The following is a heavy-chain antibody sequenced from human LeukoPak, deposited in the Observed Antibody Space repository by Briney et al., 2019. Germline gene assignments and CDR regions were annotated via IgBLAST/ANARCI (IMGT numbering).Heavy chain of an antibody. Sequence: SQTLSLTCTVSGGSIRSGSYYWSWIRRPAGKGLEWIGRIYTSGSTNYNPSLKSRVTISVDTSKNQFSLKLSSVTAADTAVYYCAILPGNGLYYYYYMDVWGKGTTITVSS. V-gene: IGHV4-61*02. CDR3: AILPGNGLYYYYYMDV. J-gene: IGHJ6*03. CDR1: GGSIRSGSYY. CDR2: IYTSGST. D-gene: IGHD1-1*01.